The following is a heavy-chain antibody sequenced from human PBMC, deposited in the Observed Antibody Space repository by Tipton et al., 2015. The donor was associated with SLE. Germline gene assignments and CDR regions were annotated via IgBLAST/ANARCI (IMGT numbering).Heavy chain of an antibody. J-gene: IGHJ4*02. CDR3: AREGWTDSSGYYPWSEPRGLLGY. CDR1: GFTFSNYA. Sequence: SLRLSCAASGFTFSNYAMHWVRQAPGKGLEWVAVISYDGSNKYYADSVKGRFTISRDNSKNTLYLQMNSLRAEDTAVYDCAREGWTDSSGYYPWSEPRGLLGYWGQGTLVTVSS. CDR2: ISYDGSNK. V-gene: IGHV3-30-3*01. D-gene: IGHD3-22*01.